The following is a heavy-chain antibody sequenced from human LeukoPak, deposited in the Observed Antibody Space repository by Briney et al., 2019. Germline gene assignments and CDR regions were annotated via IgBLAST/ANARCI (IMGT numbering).Heavy chain of an antibody. CDR3: ANLDPGDYTYYYMDV. CDR1: GFTFSSYG. J-gene: IGHJ6*03. Sequence: PGGSLRLTCAASGFTFSSYGMHWVRQAPGKGLEWVAVISYDGSNKYYADSVKGRFTISRDNSKNTLYLQMNSLRAEDTAVYYCANLDPGDYTYYYMDVWGKGTTVTVSS. CDR2: ISYDGSNK. V-gene: IGHV3-30*18. D-gene: IGHD3-3*01.